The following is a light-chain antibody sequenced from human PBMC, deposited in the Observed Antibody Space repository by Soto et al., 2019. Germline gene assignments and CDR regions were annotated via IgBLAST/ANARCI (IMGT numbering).Light chain of an antibody. CDR1: SSDVCGYNY. CDR3: SSYTTSNTRQIV. V-gene: IGLV2-14*03. J-gene: IGLJ1*01. CDR2: DVS. Sequence: QSVRTQPASVSGSPGQSITISCTGTSSDVCGYNYVSWYQHHPGKAPKLMIFDVSNRPSGVSNRFSGSKSGNTASLTISGLQPEDEADYYCSSYTTSNTRQIVFGTGTKVTVL.